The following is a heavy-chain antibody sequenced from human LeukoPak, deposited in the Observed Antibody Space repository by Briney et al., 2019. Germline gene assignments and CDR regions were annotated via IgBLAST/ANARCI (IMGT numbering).Heavy chain of an antibody. CDR3: ARDGNDWNGFDY. J-gene: IGHJ4*02. V-gene: IGHV3-7*01. CDR1: GFSFSTSW. CDR2: IRADGGEI. D-gene: IGHD1-1*01. Sequence: GGSLRLSCEASGFSFSTSWMTWVRQAPGKGLEWVANIRADGGEIYYVDSVKGRFAISRDNAKNSLYLQMDSLRVEDTAVYYCARDGNDWNGFDYWGQGTLVTVSS.